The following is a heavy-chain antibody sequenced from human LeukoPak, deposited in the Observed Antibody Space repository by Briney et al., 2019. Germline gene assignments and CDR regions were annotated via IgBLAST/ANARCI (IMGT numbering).Heavy chain of an antibody. J-gene: IGHJ6*02. V-gene: IGHV3-30*03. Sequence: GGSLRLSCAASGFTFSSYGMHWVRQAPGKGLEWVAVISYDGSNKYYADSVKGRFTISRDNSKNTLYLQMNSLRAEDTAVYYCARDYGDYLYYYYYGMDVWGQGTTVTVSS. CDR1: GFTFSSYG. CDR3: ARDYGDYLYYYYYGMDV. D-gene: IGHD4-17*01. CDR2: ISYDGSNK.